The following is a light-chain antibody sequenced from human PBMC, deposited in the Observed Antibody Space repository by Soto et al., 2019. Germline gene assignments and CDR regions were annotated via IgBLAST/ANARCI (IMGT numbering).Light chain of an antibody. Sequence: QSALTQPASVSGSPGQSITISCTGTSSDVGGYNHVSWYQHHPGKAPKLLIYDVSNRPSGVSNRFSGSKSDNTASLTISGLQPEDEADYYCSSYTTSNTRQIVFGTGTKVTVL. CDR3: SSYTTSNTRQIV. J-gene: IGLJ1*01. V-gene: IGLV2-14*03. CDR1: SSDVGGYNH. CDR2: DVS.